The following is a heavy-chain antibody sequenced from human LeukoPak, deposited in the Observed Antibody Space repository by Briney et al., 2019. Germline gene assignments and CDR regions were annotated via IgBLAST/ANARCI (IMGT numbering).Heavy chain of an antibody. V-gene: IGHV3-11*01. CDR1: GFTFSDYY. Sequence: PGGSLRLSCAASGFTFSDYYMSWLRQAPGKGLEWVSYISSSGSTIYYADSVKGRFTISRDNAKNSLYLQMNSLRAEDTAVYYCARDRYYGSGRSYYYYGMDVWGQGTTVTVS. CDR2: ISSSGSTI. CDR3: ARDRYYGSGRSYYYYGMDV. J-gene: IGHJ6*02. D-gene: IGHD3-10*01.